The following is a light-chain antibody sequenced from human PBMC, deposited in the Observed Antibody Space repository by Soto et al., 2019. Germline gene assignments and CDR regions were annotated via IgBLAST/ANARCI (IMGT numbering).Light chain of an antibody. CDR1: QSISSF. CDR3: QQSYIVPYT. CDR2: APS. Sequence: DIQVTQSPSSLSASVGDRVTITCRASQSISSFLIWYQQKAGKAPKVLIYAPSSLQSGVPSRFSGSGSGTEFTLTITSLQPEDFATYYCQQSYIVPYTFGQWTKLEIK. J-gene: IGKJ2*01. V-gene: IGKV1-39*01.